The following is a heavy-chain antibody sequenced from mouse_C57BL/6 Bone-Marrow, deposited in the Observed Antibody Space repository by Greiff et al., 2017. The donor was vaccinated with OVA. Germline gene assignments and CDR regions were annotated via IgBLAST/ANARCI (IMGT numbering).Heavy chain of an antibody. D-gene: IGHD1-1*01. J-gene: IGHJ3*01. V-gene: IGHV5-4*01. Sequence: EVQLVESGGGLVKPGGSLKLSCAASGFTFSSYAMSWVRQTPEKRLEWVATISDGGSYTYYPDNVKGRFTISRDNAKNNLYLQMSHLKSEDTAMYYCAGDYFMFAYWGQGTLVTVSA. CDR2: ISDGGSYT. CDR3: AGDYFMFAY. CDR1: GFTFSSYA.